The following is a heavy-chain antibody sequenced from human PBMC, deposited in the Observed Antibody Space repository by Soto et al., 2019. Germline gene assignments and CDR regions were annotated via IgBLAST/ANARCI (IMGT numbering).Heavy chain of an antibody. V-gene: IGHV4-59*01. Sequence: QVQLQESGPGLVKPSETLSLTCTVSGGSISSYYWSWIRQPPGKGLEWIGYIYYSGSTNYTPSLKSRVTISVDTSKNQFSLKLSSVTAADTAVYYCARGRGGMDVWGQGTTVTVSS. J-gene: IGHJ6*02. CDR2: IYYSGST. CDR3: ARGRGGMDV. D-gene: IGHD1-26*01. CDR1: GGSISSYY.